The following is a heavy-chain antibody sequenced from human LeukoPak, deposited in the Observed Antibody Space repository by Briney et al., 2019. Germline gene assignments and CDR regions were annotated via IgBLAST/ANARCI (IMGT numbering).Heavy chain of an antibody. CDR1: GGSISTYY. V-gene: IGHV4-59*01. Sequence: SETLSLTCTVSGGSISTYYWSWIRRPPGKGLEWIGYIYYTGSTNYNSSLKSRVTISVDTSKNQFSLKLSSVTAADTAVYYCARGYQFGVARGNDYWGQGTLVIVSS. CDR3: ARGYQFGVARGNDY. D-gene: IGHD3-3*01. CDR2: IYYTGST. J-gene: IGHJ4*02.